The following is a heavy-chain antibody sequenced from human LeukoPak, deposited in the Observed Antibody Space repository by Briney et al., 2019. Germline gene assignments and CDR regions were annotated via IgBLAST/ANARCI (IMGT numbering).Heavy chain of an antibody. J-gene: IGHJ4*02. CDR1: GFTSNNYA. Sequence: RGSLRLSCAAPGFTSNNYAMSWVRQAPGKGLEWVSAVVGSGVTFYRDSVKGRFIISRDNSKNTLYLQMNSLRAEDTAVYYCAKGSAQWELYDYWGQGTLVTVSS. CDR3: AKGSAQWELYDY. D-gene: IGHD4-23*01. CDR2: VVGSGVT. V-gene: IGHV3-23*01.